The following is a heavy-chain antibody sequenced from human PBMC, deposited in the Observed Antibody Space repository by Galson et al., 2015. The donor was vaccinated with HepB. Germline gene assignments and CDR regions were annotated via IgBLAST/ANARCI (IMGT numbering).Heavy chain of an antibody. CDR2: ISYDGSNK. D-gene: IGHD2-8*01. J-gene: IGHJ4*02. CDR3: AKDFVLMVYASQIDY. V-gene: IGHV3-30*18. Sequence: SLRLSCAASGFTFSSYGMHWVRQAPGKGLEWVAVISYDGSNKYYADSVKGRFTISRDNSKNTLYLQMNSLRAEDTAVYYCAKDFVLMVYASQIDYWGQGTLVTVSS. CDR1: GFTFSSYG.